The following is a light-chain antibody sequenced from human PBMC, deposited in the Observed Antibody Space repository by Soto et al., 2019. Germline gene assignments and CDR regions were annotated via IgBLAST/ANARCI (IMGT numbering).Light chain of an antibody. CDR3: LQDYSFHRT. Sequence: IQVTQSPSSLSASVGYRVTITCRASQGIRNDLSWYQQKPGKAPKLLIYAASSLQSGVPSRFSGGGSGTDFTLTISSLQPEDFATYYCLQDYSFHRTFGGGTKVDIK. CDR1: QGIRND. CDR2: AAS. V-gene: IGKV1-6*02. J-gene: IGKJ4*01.